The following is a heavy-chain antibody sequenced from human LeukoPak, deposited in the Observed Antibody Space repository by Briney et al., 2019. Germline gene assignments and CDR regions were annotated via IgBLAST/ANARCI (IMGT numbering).Heavy chain of an antibody. V-gene: IGHV3-30*18. CDR1: GFTFSNYG. J-gene: IGHJ6*02. D-gene: IGHD3-10*01. CDR2: ISYDGSNR. Sequence: PGGSLRLSCAASGFTFSNYGMNWVRQAPGKGLEWVAVISYDGSNRHYADSVKGRFNISRDNSENTLYLQMSSLRPEATAVYYCAKVRLAYYGSGRRYGMDVWGQGTTVTVSS. CDR3: AKVRLAYYGSGRRYGMDV.